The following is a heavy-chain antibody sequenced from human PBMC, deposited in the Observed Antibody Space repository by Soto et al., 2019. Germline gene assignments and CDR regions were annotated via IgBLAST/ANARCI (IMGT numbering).Heavy chain of an antibody. J-gene: IGHJ4*02. V-gene: IGHV5-51*01. CDR2: IYPGDSDT. CDR1: GYSFTSYW. CDR3: ARHQTTVVTPKHFDY. Sequence: GESLKISFKGSGYSFTSYWIGWVRQMPGKGLEWMGIIYPGDSDTRYSPSFQGQVTISADKSISTAYLQWSSLEASDTAMYYCARHQTTVVTPKHFDYWGQGTLVTVSS. D-gene: IGHD4-17*01.